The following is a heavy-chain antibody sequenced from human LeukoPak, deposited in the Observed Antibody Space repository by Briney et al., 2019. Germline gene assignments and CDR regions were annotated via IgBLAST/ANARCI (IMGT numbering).Heavy chain of an antibody. D-gene: IGHD2-2*01. J-gene: IGHJ5*02. Sequence: VASVKVSCKASGGTFSSYAISWVRQAPGQGLKWMGGIIPIFGTANYAQKFQGRVTITTDESTSTAYMELSSLRSEDTAVYYCALCQRDGTWHGLDPWGQGTLVTVSS. CDR2: IIPIFGTA. CDR3: ALCQRDGTWHGLDP. V-gene: IGHV1-69*05. CDR1: GGTFSSYA.